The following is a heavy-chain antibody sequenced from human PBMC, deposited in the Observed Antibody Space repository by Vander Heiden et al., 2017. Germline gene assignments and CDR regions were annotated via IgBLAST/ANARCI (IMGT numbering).Heavy chain of an antibody. V-gene: IGHV3-7*03. J-gene: IGHJ4*02. CDR3: ARESVDIVATIALDY. CDR2: IKQDGSEK. CDR1: GFTFSSYW. D-gene: IGHD5-12*01. Sequence: EVQLVESGGGLVQPGGSLRLFCAAAGFTFSSYWMSWVRQAPGKGLEWVANIKQDGSEKYYVDSVKGRFTISRDNAKNSLYLQMNSLRAEDTAVYYCARESVDIVATIALDYWGQGTLVTVSS.